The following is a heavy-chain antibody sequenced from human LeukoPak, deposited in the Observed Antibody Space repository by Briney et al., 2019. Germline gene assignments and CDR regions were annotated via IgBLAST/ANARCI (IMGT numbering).Heavy chain of an antibody. V-gene: IGHV3-23*01. CDR3: AKRLPHHFDS. CDR1: GFTFSSYA. J-gene: IGHJ4*02. Sequence: GGSLRLSCAASGFTFSSYAMNWVRQAPGKGLEWVSAIVGSGTLTFYADSVKGRFTISRDNSKNTLYLQMSSLRADDTAVYYCAKRLPHHFDSWGQGTLVTVSS. CDR2: IVGSGTLT.